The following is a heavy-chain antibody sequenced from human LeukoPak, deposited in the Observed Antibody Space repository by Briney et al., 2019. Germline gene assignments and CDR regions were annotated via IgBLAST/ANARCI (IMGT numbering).Heavy chain of an antibody. J-gene: IGHJ1*01. CDR2: IRYDGSNK. CDR3: AKAYSSSWAEYFQH. V-gene: IGHV3-30*02. Sequence: GGSLRLSCAASGFTFSSYGMHWVRQAPGKGLEGVAFIRYDGSNKYYADSVKGRFTISRDNSKNTLYLQMNSLRAEDTAVYYCAKAYSSSWAEYFQHWGQGTLVTVSS. CDR1: GFTFSSYG. D-gene: IGHD6-13*01.